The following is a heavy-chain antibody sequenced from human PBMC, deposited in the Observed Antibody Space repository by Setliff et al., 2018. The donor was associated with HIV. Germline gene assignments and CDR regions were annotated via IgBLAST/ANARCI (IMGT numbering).Heavy chain of an antibody. V-gene: IGHV4-59*08. CDR1: GGSIGSYY. J-gene: IGHJ6*03. CDR3: ARRRPPPSGLYSAYYMDV. Sequence: PSETLSLTCIVSGGSIGSYYWSWIRQSPGKGLEWIGYVYYTGSTNYNPSLKSRVTIGVDTSKNQFSLKLTSVTAADAAAYYCARRRPPPSGLYSAYYMDVWGTGTTVTVSS. CDR2: VYYTGST. D-gene: IGHD1-26*01.